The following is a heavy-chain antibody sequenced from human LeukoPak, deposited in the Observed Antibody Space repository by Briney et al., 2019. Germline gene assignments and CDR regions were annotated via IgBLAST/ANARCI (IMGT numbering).Heavy chain of an antibody. CDR1: GFTFNTHG. CDR2: IYSGGST. CDR3: ASIAAAGTFNY. V-gene: IGHV3-66*01. J-gene: IGHJ4*02. Sequence: GGSLRLFCAASGFTFNTHGMSWVRQAPGKGLEWVSVIYSGGSTYYADSVKGRFTISRDNSKNTLYLQMNSLRAEDTAVYYCASIAAAGTFNYWGQGTLVTVSS. D-gene: IGHD6-13*01.